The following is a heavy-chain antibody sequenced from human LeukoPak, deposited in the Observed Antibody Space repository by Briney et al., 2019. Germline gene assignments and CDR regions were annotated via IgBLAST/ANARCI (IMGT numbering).Heavy chain of an antibody. Sequence: PGGSLRLSCAASGFTFDDHGMSWVRQAPGKGLEWVSGINWKGGSTGYADLVKGRFTISRDNAKNSLYLQMNSLRAEDTALYYCARDDSSITGTKRHWGQGTLVTVSS. CDR3: ARDDSSITGTKRH. CDR1: GFTFDDHG. J-gene: IGHJ4*02. V-gene: IGHV3-20*04. CDR2: INWKGGST. D-gene: IGHD1-7*01.